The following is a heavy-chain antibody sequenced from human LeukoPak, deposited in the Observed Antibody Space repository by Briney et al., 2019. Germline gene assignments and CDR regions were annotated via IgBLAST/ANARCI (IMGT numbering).Heavy chain of an antibody. Sequence: SGPALVKPTQTLTLTCTFSGFSLGTSGMCVSWIRQPPGEALEWLARIDWDDDKYYSTSLQTRLTISKDTSNNQVVLTMTNMDPVDTATYYCARAFPTVTTFDYWGQGTLVTVSS. CDR2: IDWDDDK. D-gene: IGHD4-17*01. V-gene: IGHV2-70*11. J-gene: IGHJ4*02. CDR3: ARAFPTVTTFDY. CDR1: GFSLGTSGMC.